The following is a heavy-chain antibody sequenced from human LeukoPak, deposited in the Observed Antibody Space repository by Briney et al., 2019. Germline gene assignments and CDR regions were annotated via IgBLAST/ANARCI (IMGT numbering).Heavy chain of an antibody. CDR3: AKEEAGRWVTMVRGVIMRPPYYYYYMDV. CDR1: GFTFTDYY. D-gene: IGHD3-10*01. Sequence: GGSLRLSCAASGFTFTDYYMSWIRQAPGKGLEWLSYISSSGSTIYYADSVKGRFTISRDNSKNTLYLQMNSLRAEDTAVYYCAKEEAGRWVTMVRGVIMRPPYYYYYMDVWGKGTTVTISS. V-gene: IGHV3-11*01. CDR2: ISSSGSTI. J-gene: IGHJ6*03.